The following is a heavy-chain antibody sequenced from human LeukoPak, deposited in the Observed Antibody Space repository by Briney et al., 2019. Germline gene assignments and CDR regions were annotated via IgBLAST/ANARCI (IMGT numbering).Heavy chain of an antibody. D-gene: IGHD3-22*01. V-gene: IGHV4-4*07. Sequence: KPSETLSLTCTVSGGSISSYYWSWIRQPPGKGLEWIGRIYTSGSTNYNPSLKSRVTMSVDTSKNQFSLKLSSVTAADTAVYYCARASRHYYDSSGYRFDYWGQGTLVTVSS. CDR3: ARASRHYYDSSGYRFDY. J-gene: IGHJ4*02. CDR1: GGSISSYY. CDR2: IYTSGST.